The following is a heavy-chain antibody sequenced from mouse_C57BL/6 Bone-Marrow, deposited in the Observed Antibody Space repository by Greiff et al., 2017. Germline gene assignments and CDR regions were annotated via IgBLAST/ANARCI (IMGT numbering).Heavy chain of an antibody. V-gene: IGHV3-5*01. CDR3: ARERLLGDY. D-gene: IGHD3-2*02. CDR2: IYYSGST. CDR1: GISITTGDYR. Sequence: EVHLVESGPGLVKPSQTVFLTCTVTGISITTGDYRWSWIRQFPGNKLEWLGYIYYSGSTTYNPSPPSRTFITSDTPKNHFFLEMNYLPDEDTATYYCARERLLGDYWGQGTSVTVSS. J-gene: IGHJ4*01.